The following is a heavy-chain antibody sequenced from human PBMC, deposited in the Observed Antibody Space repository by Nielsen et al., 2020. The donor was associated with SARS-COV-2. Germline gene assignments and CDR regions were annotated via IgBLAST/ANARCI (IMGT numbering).Heavy chain of an antibody. CDR2: ISGSGSYT. J-gene: IGHJ3*01. V-gene: IGHV3-11*06. Sequence: GESLKISCTASGFTFSDSFMSWIRQAPGKGLEWVSYISGSGSYTNYADSVKGRFTISRDNAKNTVYLQMNSLRAEDTAVYYCARDGVVGSTNTFDVWGQGTVVTVSS. CDR1: GFTFSDSF. D-gene: IGHD1-26*01. CDR3: ARDGVVGSTNTFDV.